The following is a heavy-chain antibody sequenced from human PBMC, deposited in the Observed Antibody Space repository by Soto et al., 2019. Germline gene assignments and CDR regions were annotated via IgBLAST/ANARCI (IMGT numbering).Heavy chain of an antibody. J-gene: IGHJ3*02. V-gene: IGHV3-33*01. CDR3: ARDRYFTYYDILTGYSRGPGAFDI. D-gene: IGHD3-9*01. Sequence: VGSLRLSCAASGFTFSSYGMHWVRQAPGKGLEWVAVIWYDGSNKYYADSVKGRFTISRDNSKNTLYLQMNSLRAEDTAVYYCARDRYFTYYDILTGYSRGPGAFDIWGQGTMLTVSS. CDR2: IWYDGSNK. CDR1: GFTFSSYG.